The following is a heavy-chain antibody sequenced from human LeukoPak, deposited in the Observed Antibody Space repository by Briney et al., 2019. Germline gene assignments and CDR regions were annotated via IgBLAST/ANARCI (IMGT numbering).Heavy chain of an antibody. CDR1: GFTFSSYG. CDR3: AKDLTIPSQPDY. J-gene: IGHJ4*02. Sequence: GGSLRLSCAASGFTFSSYGMHWVRQAPGKGLEWVAVISYDGSNKYYADSVKGRFTISRDNSKNTLYLQMNSLRAEDTAVYYCAKDLTIPSQPDYWGQGTLVTVSS. CDR2: ISYDGSNK. V-gene: IGHV3-30*18. D-gene: IGHD3-9*01.